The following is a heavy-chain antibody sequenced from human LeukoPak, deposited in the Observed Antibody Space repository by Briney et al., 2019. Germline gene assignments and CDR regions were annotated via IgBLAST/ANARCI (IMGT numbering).Heavy chain of an antibody. J-gene: IGHJ4*02. CDR1: GFTFSSYE. Sequence: QTGGSLRLSCAASGFTFSSYEMNWVRQAPGKGLEGGSYISSSGSTIYCADSVKGRFTISRDNAKNSLYLQMNSLRAEDTAVYYCARWDYDILTGYRTNDYWGQGTLVTVSS. D-gene: IGHD3-9*01. CDR2: ISSSGSTI. CDR3: ARWDYDILTGYRTNDY. V-gene: IGHV3-48*03.